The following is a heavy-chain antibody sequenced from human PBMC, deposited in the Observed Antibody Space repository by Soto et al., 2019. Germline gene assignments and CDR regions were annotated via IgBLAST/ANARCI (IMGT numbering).Heavy chain of an antibody. CDR2: IYSGGYT. J-gene: IGHJ4*02. V-gene: IGHV3-53*01. Sequence: EVPLVESGGGLIQPGGSLRLSCAVSGFTVSNNYMSWVRQAPGKGLEGVSVIYSGGYTAYGDSVKGRFTISRDNSKNTIFFAMNTRRASDRGCFFSGGWPGGGGYWGQGTLVTVSS. CDR1: GFTVSNNY. D-gene: IGHD3-10*01. CDR3: GGWPGGGGY.